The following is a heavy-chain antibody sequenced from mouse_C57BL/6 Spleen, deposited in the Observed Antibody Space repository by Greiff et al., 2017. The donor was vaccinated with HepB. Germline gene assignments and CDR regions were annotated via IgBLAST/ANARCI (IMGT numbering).Heavy chain of an antibody. D-gene: IGHD2-5*01. CDR3: ARGEENYSNIYAMDY. CDR2: ISSGSSTI. J-gene: IGHJ4*01. Sequence: EVKLVESGGGLVKPGGSLKLSCAASGFNFSDYGMHWVRQAPEKGLEWVAYISSGSSTIYYADTVKGRFTISRDNAKNTLFLQMTSLRYEDTAMYYCARGEENYSNIYAMDYWGQGTSVTVSS. CDR1: GFNFSDYG. V-gene: IGHV5-17*01.